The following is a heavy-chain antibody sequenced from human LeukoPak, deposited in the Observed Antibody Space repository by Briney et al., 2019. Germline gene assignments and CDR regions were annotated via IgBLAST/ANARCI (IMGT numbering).Heavy chain of an antibody. V-gene: IGHV5-51*01. CDR3: ARRWEVGQFFNY. J-gene: IGHJ4*02. D-gene: IGHD5-24*01. CDR1: GYTFTNYL. CDR2: IYPGDSDT. Sequence: GESLKISCKGSGYTFTNYLIAWVRQMPGKGLEWMGIIYPGDSDTRYSPSFQGQVTISADKSISTAYVQWSSLKASDNAMYYCARRWEVGQFFNYWGQGTLVTVSS.